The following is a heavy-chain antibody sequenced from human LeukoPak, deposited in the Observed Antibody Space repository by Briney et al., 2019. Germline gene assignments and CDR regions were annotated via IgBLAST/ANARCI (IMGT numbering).Heavy chain of an antibody. D-gene: IGHD4-17*01. CDR2: ISGSGGST. J-gene: IGHJ4*02. Sequence: GSLRLSCAASGFTFSSYAMSWVRQAPGKGLEWVSAISGSGGSTYYADSVKGRFTISRDNSKNTLYLQMNSLRAEDTAVYYCAKITRSTVTIGYDYWGQGTLVTVSS. CDR3: AKITRSTVTIGYDY. CDR1: GFTFSSYA. V-gene: IGHV3-23*01.